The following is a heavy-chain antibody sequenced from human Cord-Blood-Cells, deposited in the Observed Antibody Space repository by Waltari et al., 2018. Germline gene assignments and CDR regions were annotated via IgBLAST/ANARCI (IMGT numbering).Heavy chain of an antibody. CDR3: ATGTRLHYYDSSGYHDY. J-gene: IGHJ4*02. V-gene: IGHV1-24*01. D-gene: IGHD3-22*01. CDR2: FDPEDGET. CDR1: GSTLTELS. Sequence: QVQLVQSGAEVKKPGASVKVYCKVSGSTLTELSMHWVRKAPGKGLEWMGGFDPEDGETIYAQKFQGRVTMTEDTSTDTAYMELSSLRSEDTAVYYCATGTRLHYYDSSGYHDYWGQGTLVTVSS.